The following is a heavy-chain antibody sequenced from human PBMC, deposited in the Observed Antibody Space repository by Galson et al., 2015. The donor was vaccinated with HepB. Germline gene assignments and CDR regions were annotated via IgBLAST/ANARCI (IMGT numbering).Heavy chain of an antibody. J-gene: IGHJ6*02. CDR1: GFTFSNYG. Sequence: SLRLSCAASGFTFSNYGMHWVRQAPGMGLEWVALIWYDGSNEYYADSVKGRFTISRDNSKSTLYLQMNSLRVEDTAVYYCARTGYCTSTTCLSRLNVWGQGTTVTVSS. D-gene: IGHD2-2*01. CDR2: IWYDGSNE. V-gene: IGHV3-33*01. CDR3: ARTGYCTSTTCLSRLNV.